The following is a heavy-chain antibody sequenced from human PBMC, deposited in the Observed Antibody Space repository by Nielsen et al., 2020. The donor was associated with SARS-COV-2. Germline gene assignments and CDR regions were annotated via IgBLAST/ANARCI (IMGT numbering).Heavy chain of an antibody. V-gene: IGHV1-18*01. CDR2: ISAYNGNT. J-gene: IGHJ4*02. D-gene: IGHD6-19*01. CDR1: GYTFTSYG. CDR3: ARHPRGAVAGQPIDY. Sequence: ASVKASCKASGYTFTSYGISWVRQAPGQGLEWMGWISAYNGNTNYAQKLQGRVTMTTDTSTSTAYMELRSLRSDDTAVYYCARHPRGAVAGQPIDYWGQGTLVTVSS.